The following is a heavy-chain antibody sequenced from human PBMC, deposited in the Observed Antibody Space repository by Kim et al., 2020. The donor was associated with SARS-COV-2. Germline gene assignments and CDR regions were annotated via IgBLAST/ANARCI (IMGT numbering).Heavy chain of an antibody. Sequence: ADAAKGRFPISRDNSKDTLSLQINSLRDEDTAVYYCAEDQGRGKGGFDAFDRWGQGTMVTVSS. V-gene: IGHV3-30*02. J-gene: IGHJ3*01. D-gene: IGHD3-10*01. CDR3: AEDQGRGKGGFDAFDR.